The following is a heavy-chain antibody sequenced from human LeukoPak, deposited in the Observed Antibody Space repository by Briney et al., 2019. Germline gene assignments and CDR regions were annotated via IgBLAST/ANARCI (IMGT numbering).Heavy chain of an antibody. Sequence: GGSLRLSCAASGFTFSDYYMSWFRQAPGKGLEWVSYISHNGDTIYYADSVEGRFTVSRDNAKNSLYLQMSSLRADDTALYYCARSQSFLNYYDRSGYYFWGQGTLVTAAS. D-gene: IGHD3-22*01. CDR2: ISHNGDTI. J-gene: IGHJ4*02. CDR3: ARSQSFLNYYDRSGYYF. CDR1: GFTFSDYY. V-gene: IGHV3-11*01.